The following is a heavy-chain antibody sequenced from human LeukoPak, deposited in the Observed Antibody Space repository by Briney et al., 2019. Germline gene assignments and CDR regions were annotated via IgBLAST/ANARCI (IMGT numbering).Heavy chain of an antibody. V-gene: IGHV3-23*01. CDR2: ISGSGSST. Sequence: GGSLRLSCAASGSTFSSYAMSWVRQAPGKGLEWVSGISGSGSSTYSADSVKGRFTISRDNSKNTLYLQMNSLRAEDTAVYYCAKDAGYSGATDRSDYWGQGTLVTVSS. CDR3: AKDAGYSGATDRSDY. D-gene: IGHD4-4*01. CDR1: GSTFSSYA. J-gene: IGHJ4*02.